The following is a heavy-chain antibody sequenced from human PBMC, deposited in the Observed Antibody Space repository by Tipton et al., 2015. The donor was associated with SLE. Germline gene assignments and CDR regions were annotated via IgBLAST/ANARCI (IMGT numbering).Heavy chain of an antibody. D-gene: IGHD4-17*01. J-gene: IGHJ4*02. Sequence: SLRLSCAASGFTFDDYAMHWVRQAPGKGLEWVSYISSSGSTIYYADSVKGRFTISRDNAKNSLYLQMNSLRAEDTAVYYCARDALPSIYGDYGVDYWGQGTLVTVSS. CDR2: ISSSGSTI. CDR1: GFTFDDYA. V-gene: IGHV3-48*03. CDR3: ARDALPSIYGDYGVDY.